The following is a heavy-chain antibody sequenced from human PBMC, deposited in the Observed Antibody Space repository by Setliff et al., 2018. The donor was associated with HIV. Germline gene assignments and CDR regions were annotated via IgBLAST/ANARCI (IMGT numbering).Heavy chain of an antibody. Sequence: GGSLRLSCAASGFTFSTYFFNWVRQPPGKGLEWVANIKQDGSKQYYVASINGRFAISRDNSKNLLYLQMTSLRAEDTAVYYCARDPYESLTIYYGAFDIWGQGTMVTVSS. CDR3: ARDPYESLTIYYGAFDI. CDR1: GFTFSTYF. V-gene: IGHV3-7*03. CDR2: IKQDGSKQ. D-gene: IGHD3-9*01. J-gene: IGHJ3*02.